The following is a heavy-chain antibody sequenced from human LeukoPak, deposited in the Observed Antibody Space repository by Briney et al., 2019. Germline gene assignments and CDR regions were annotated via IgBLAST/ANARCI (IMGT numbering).Heavy chain of an antibody. D-gene: IGHD4-11*01. J-gene: IGHJ5*02. V-gene: IGHV4-39*07. CDR2: IYYSGST. CDR3: AREAVTPRNWFDP. Sequence: SETLSLTCTVSGGSISSSSDYWGWIRQPPGKGLEWIGSIYYSGSTYYNPSLKSRVTISVDTSKNQFSLKLSSVTAADTAVYYCAREAVTPRNWFDPWGQGTLVTVSS. CDR1: GGSISSSSDY.